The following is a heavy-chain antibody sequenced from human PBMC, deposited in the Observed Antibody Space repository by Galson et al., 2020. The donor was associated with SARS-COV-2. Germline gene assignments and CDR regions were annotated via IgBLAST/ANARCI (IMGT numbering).Heavy chain of an antibody. D-gene: IGHD6-6*01. CDR1: GFTFSSYE. J-gene: IGHJ3*02. CDR2: ISSSGSTI. V-gene: IGHV3-48*03. Sequence: GGSLRLSCAASGFTFSSYEMNWVRQAPGKGLEWVSYISSSGSTIYYADSVKGRFTISRDNAKNSLYLQMNSLRAEDTAVYYCARDLLGYSSSRDAFDIWGQGTMVTVSS. CDR3: ARDLLGYSSSRDAFDI.